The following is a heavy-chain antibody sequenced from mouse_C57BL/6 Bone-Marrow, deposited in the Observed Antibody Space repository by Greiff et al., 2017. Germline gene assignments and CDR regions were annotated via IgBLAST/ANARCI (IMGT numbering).Heavy chain of an antibody. CDR3: ARLYYYGSRTYYFDY. CDR2: ISNGGGST. D-gene: IGHD1-1*01. Sequence: EVKLVESGGGLVQPGGSLKLSCAASGFTFCDYYMYWVRQTPEKRLEWVAYISNGGGSTYYPDTVKGRFTISRDNAKNTLYLQMSRLKSEDTAMYYCARLYYYGSRTYYFDYWGQGTTLTVSS. V-gene: IGHV5-12*01. J-gene: IGHJ2*01. CDR1: GFTFCDYY.